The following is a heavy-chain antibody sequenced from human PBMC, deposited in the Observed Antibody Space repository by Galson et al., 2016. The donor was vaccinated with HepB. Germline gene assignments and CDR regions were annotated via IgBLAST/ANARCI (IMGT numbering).Heavy chain of an antibody. J-gene: IGHJ4*02. CDR3: ARNGSRNYYHFDY. CDR2: ISYDGLNK. D-gene: IGHD1-26*01. Sequence: SLRLSCAASGFTFSNYAMHWVRQAPGKGLEWLTFISYDGLNKFYADSVKGRFTISRDNSKTTLYLQMNTLRPEDTAVYYCARNGSRNYYHFDYWGQGTLVTVSS. CDR1: GFTFSNYA. V-gene: IGHV3-30*04.